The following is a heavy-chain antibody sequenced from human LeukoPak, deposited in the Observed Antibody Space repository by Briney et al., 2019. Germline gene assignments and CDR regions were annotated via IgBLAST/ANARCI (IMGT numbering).Heavy chain of an antibody. CDR2: IKQDGSEK. CDR3: ARVVDIVVVPAARWRSAALDY. D-gene: IGHD2-2*01. J-gene: IGHJ4*02. Sequence: GGSLRLSCAASGFTFSSYWMSWVRQAPGKGLEWVANIKQDGSEKYYVDSVKGRFTISRDNAKNSLYLQMNSLRAEDTAVYYCARVVDIVVVPAARWRSAALDYWGQGTLVTVSS. CDR1: GFTFSSYW. V-gene: IGHV3-7*01.